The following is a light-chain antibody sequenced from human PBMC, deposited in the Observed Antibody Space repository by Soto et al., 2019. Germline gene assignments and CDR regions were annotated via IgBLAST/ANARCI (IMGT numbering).Light chain of an antibody. CDR1: HGVSGW. Sequence: IQMTQSTSSVSASVGDTVTLSCQTSHGVSGWLAWYQQKPGKAPTLLIYTVSNLQSGVPSRFSGSGSGTDFSLTITNLQTEDFPTHLCQQGKTFPFTFGPGTTVEVK. J-gene: IGKJ3*01. V-gene: IGKV1-12*01. CDR3: QQGKTFPFT. CDR2: TVS.